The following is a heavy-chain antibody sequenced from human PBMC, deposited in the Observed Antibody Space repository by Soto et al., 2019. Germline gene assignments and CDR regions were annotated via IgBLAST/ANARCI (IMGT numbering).Heavy chain of an antibody. V-gene: IGHV3-23*01. CDR2: ISGSDGST. J-gene: IGHJ4*02. CDR3: AKDRERDAWYEDY. CDR1: RLSFRSYA. D-gene: IGHD6-13*01. Sequence: VGSRRLSCVASRLSFRSYAMSCVRQAPWKGLEWVSFISGSDGSTYYADSVKGRFTISRDNSKNTLYLQMNSLRAEDTAVYYCAKDRERDAWYEDYWGQGTLLTVSS.